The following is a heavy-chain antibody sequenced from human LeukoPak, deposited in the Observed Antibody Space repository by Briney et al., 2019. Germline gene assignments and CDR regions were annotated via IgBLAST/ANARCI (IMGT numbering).Heavy chain of an antibody. CDR3: AKMGYCTNGVCFDPTDY. Sequence: GGSLRLSCAASGFTFDDYTMHWVRQAPGKGLEWVSLISWDGGSTYYADSVKGRFTISRDNSKNSLYPQMNSLRTEDTALYYCAKMGYCTNGVCFDPTDYWGQGTLVTVSS. CDR1: GFTFDDYT. CDR2: ISWDGGST. V-gene: IGHV3-43*01. J-gene: IGHJ4*02. D-gene: IGHD2-8*01.